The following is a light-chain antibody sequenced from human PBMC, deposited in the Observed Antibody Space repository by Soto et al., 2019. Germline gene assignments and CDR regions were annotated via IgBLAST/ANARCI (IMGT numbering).Light chain of an antibody. V-gene: IGKV3-15*01. CDR3: QQYNNWPPLT. J-gene: IGKJ4*01. CDR2: GAS. CDR1: QSISTH. Sequence: EIVMTQSPATLSLSPGERATLSCRASQSISTHLCWYQQKPGQAPRLVIYGASTRAAGIPARFSGSGSGTEFTLPISSLQSADFAVYYCQQYNNWPPLTFGGGTKVEFK.